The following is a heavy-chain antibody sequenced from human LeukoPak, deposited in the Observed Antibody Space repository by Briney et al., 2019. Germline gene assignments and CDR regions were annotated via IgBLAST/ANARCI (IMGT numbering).Heavy chain of an antibody. CDR2: VYTTGST. CDR1: GGPISSGSYS. V-gene: IGHV4-61*02. Sequence: SQTLSLTCTVSGGPISSGSYSWNWIRQPAGKGLEWIGRVYTTGSTNYNASLKSRVTISLDTSKNQFSLKLTSVTAADTAVYFCARERVSSPYLDSWGQGTLVIVSS. CDR3: ARERVSSPYLDS. D-gene: IGHD5/OR15-5a*01. J-gene: IGHJ4*02.